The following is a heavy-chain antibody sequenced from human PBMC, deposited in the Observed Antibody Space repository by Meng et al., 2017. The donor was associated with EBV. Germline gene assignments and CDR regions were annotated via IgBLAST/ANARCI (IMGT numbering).Heavy chain of an antibody. CDR1: GASVSGGTFH. Sequence: QVHIKESGPGLLKPSTTLSLTCTVSGASVSGGTFHWSWIRQPPGKELQWIGYIYDGGTTIYNPSLKSRVTIFLDTSRNQFSLGLRSVTTADTAVYYCAKSSSSTPGVVDSWGQGTLVTVSS. V-gene: IGHV4-61*01. D-gene: IGHD2-2*01. CDR3: AKSSSSTPGVVDS. CDR2: IYDGGTT. J-gene: IGHJ4*02.